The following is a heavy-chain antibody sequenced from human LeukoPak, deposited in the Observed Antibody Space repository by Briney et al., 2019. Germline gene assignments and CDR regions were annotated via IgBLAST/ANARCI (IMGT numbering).Heavy chain of an antibody. D-gene: IGHD3-9*01. Sequence: PSETLSLTCAVYGGSFSGYYWSWIRQPPGKGLEWIGEINHSGSTNYNPSLKSRVTISVDTSKNQFSLKLSSVTAADTAVYYCARRGGTYYDILTGYYDDYWGQGTLVTVSS. J-gene: IGHJ4*02. CDR2: INHSGST. CDR3: ARRGGTYYDILTGYYDDY. V-gene: IGHV4-34*01. CDR1: GGSFSGYY.